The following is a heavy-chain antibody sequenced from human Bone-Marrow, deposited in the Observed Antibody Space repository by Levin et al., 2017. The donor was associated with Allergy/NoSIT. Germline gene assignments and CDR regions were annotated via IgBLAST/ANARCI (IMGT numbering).Heavy chain of an antibody. Sequence: GGSLRLSCAASGFTFSSYAMHWVRQAPGKGLEWVAVISYDGSNKYYADSVKGRFTISRDNSKNTLYLQMNSLRAEDTAVYYCARDRGYSGYDVFDYWGQGTLVTVSS. J-gene: IGHJ4*02. CDR3: ARDRGYSGYDVFDY. V-gene: IGHV3-30-3*01. CDR1: GFTFSSYA. D-gene: IGHD5-12*01. CDR2: ISYDGSNK.